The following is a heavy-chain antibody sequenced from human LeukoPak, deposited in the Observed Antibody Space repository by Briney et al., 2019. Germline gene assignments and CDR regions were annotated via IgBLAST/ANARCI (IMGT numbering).Heavy chain of an antibody. D-gene: IGHD6-19*01. J-gene: IGHJ4*02. V-gene: IGHV4-34*01. Sequence: SETLSLTCAVYGGSFSGYYWSWIRQPPGKGLEWIGEINHSGSTNYNPSLKSRVTISVDTSKNQFSLKLSSVTAADTAVYYCARHFPHSSGWYARKYYFDYWGQGTLVTVSS. CDR3: ARHFPHSSGWYARKYYFDY. CDR1: GGSFSGYY. CDR2: INHSGST.